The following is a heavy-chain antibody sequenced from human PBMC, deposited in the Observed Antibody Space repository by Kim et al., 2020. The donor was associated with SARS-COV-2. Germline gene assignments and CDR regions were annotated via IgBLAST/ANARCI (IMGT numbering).Heavy chain of an antibody. CDR1: GYTFTSYA. CDR2: INAGNGNT. CDR3: ARWGGYSGTPPGFYYYGMDV. Sequence: ASVKVSCKASGYTFTSYAMHWVRQAPGQRLEWMGWINAGNGNTKYSQKFQGRVTITRDTSASTAYMELSSLRSEDTAVYYCARWGGYSGTPPGFYYYGMDVWGQGTTVTVSS. J-gene: IGHJ6*02. D-gene: IGHD1-26*01. V-gene: IGHV1-3*01.